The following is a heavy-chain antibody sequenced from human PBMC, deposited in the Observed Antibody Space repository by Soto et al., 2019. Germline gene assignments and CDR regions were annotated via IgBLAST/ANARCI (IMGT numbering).Heavy chain of an antibody. CDR3: AIGGIWSGYYRYYGMDV. V-gene: IGHV3-33*01. J-gene: IGHJ6*02. CDR1: GFTFSSYG. CDR2: IWYDESNK. D-gene: IGHD3-3*01. Sequence: QVQLVESGGGVVQPGRSLRLSCAASGFTFSSYGMHWVRQAPGKGLEWVAVIWYDESNKYYADSVKGRFTISRDNSKNTLYLQMNSLRAEDTAVYYCAIGGIWSGYYRYYGMDVWGQGTTVTVSS.